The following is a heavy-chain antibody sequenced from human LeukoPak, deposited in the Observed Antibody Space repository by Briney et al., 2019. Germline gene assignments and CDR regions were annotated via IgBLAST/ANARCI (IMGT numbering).Heavy chain of an antibody. CDR2: ITSSSNTI. V-gene: IGHV3-48*01. Sequence: GGSLRLSCAASGFTFSNYYMNWVRQAPGKGLEWVSYITSSSNTIYYADSVKGRFTISRDNAKNPLYLQMNSLRAEDTAVYYCARARGYYDSSGYYYGYWGQGTLVTVSS. CDR1: GFTFSNYY. J-gene: IGHJ4*02. D-gene: IGHD3-22*01. CDR3: ARARGYYDSSGYYYGY.